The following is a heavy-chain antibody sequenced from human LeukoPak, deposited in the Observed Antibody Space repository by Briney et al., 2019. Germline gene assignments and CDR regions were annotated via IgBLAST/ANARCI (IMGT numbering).Heavy chain of an antibody. CDR2: IYYSGNT. CDR1: GDSISSYY. CDR3: ARRKAKTPNYFDY. V-gene: IGHV4-59*08. Sequence: SETLSLTCTVSGDSISSYYWTWIRQPPGKGLEWLGYIYYSGNTNYNPSLKSRVTISLDTSKNQFSLKLTSVTAADTAMYYCARRKAKTPNYFDYWGQGALVTVSS. J-gene: IGHJ4*02.